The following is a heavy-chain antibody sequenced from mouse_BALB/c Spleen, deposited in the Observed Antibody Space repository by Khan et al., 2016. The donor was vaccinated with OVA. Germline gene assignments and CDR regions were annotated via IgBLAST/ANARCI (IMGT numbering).Heavy chain of an antibody. V-gene: IGHV3-8*02. Sequence: EVQLQESGASLVKPSQTLSLTCSVTGVSITSGYWNWIRQFPGRNLEFMGYISYTGGPNYNPSLRRRISITRDTSTTHSSLLLLAGTTEDTATYYGASGDKSPAAGADFAYWGQGTLVTVSA. J-gene: IGHJ3*01. CDR1: GVSITSGY. CDR2: ISYTGGP. CDR3: ASGDKSPAAGADFAY. D-gene: IGHD1-2*01.